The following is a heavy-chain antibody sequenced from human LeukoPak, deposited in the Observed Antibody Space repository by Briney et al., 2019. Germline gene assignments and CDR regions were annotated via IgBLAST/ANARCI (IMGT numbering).Heavy chain of an antibody. CDR3: ARQSSARPYYYYYYMDV. J-gene: IGHJ6*03. CDR1: GYTFTGYY. CDR2: INPNNGDT. Sequence: ASVKVSCKASGYTFTGYYMHWVRQAPGQGLEWMGWINPNNGDTHYAQKFQGTVTMTRDTSISTAYMELSSLRSDDTAVYYCARQSSARPYYYYYYMDVWGKGTTVTVSS. D-gene: IGHD6-6*01. V-gene: IGHV1-2*02.